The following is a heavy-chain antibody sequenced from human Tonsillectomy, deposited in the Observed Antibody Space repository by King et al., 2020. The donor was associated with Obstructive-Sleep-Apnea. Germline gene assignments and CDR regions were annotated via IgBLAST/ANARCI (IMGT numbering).Heavy chain of an antibody. CDR1: GFTFSSYA. CDR3: AKGSAYYYDSSGYYFEDY. CDR2: ISGSGGST. J-gene: IGHJ4*02. D-gene: IGHD3-22*01. V-gene: IGHV3-23*04. Sequence: QLVQSGGGLVQPGGSLRLSCAASGFTFSSYAMSWVRQAPGKGLEWVSAISGSGGSTYHADSVKGRFTISRDNCRNTLYLQMNSLRAEDTAIYYCAKGSAYYYDSSGYYFEDYWGQGTLVTVSS.